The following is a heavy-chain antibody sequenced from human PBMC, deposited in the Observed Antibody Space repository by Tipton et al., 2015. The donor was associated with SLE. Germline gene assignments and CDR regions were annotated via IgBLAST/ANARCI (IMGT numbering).Heavy chain of an antibody. CDR2: VYASGST. J-gene: IGHJ3*02. CDR3: ARDPVTHGAFDI. V-gene: IGHV4-61*02. D-gene: IGHD1-14*01. CDR1: GYSISSGYY. Sequence: TLSLTCSVTGYSISSGYYWGWIRQPAGKGLEWIGRVYASGSTNYNPSLRSRVTISVDTSKNQFSLKLSSVTAADTAVYYCARDPVTHGAFDIWGQGTMVTVSS.